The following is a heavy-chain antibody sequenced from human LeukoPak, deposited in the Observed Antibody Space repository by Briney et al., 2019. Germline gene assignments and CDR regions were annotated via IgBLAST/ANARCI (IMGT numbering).Heavy chain of an antibody. CDR1: GYTFTGYY. D-gene: IGHD6-13*01. V-gene: IGHV1-2*02. CDR2: INPNSGGT. J-gene: IGHJ6*03. CDR3: ARDNDSSSWYREMYYYYYMDV. Sequence: ASVKVSCKASGYTFTGYYMHWVRQAPGQGLEWMGWINPNSGGTNYAQKFQGRVTMTRDTSISTAYMELSRLRSDDTAVYYCARDNDSSSWYREMYYYYYMDVWGKGTTVTVSS.